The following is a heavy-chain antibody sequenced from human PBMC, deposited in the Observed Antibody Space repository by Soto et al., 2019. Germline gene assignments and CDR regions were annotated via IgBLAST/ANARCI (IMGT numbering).Heavy chain of an antibody. D-gene: IGHD2-15*01. CDR2: ISSSASHI. V-gene: IGHV3-21*01. CDR1: GFTFSTYC. Sequence: GGSLRLSCAASGFTFSTYCMHWVRQAPGKGLEWVSSISSSASHINYADSVKGRFTISSDNAKKSLYLQMNSLRAEDTAVYYCARGYTGYCSGGTCYWFDPWGQGTLVTVSS. CDR3: ARGYTGYCSGGTCYWFDP. J-gene: IGHJ5*02.